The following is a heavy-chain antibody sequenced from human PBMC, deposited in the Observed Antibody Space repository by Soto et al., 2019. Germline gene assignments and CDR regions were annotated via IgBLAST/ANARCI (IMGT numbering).Heavy chain of an antibody. CDR1: GASVSNKTYY. CDR2: VYYSGTT. D-gene: IGHD4-17*01. V-gene: IGHV4-61*01. Sequence: SETLSLTCSVSGASVSNKTYYWSWIRQPPGKRLEWIGYVYYSGTTNYNPSLKSRVTISVDLSKNQFSLRLSSVTTADTALYYCARTTAVPNTLRSRYFFDYWGQGTLVTVSS. J-gene: IGHJ4*02. CDR3: ARTTAVPNTLRSRYFFDY.